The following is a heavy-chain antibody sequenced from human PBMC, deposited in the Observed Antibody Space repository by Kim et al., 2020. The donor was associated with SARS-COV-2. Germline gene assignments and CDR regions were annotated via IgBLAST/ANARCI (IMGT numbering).Heavy chain of an antibody. V-gene: IGHV3-23*01. CDR1: GFTSSSYD. CDR3: AKRPTVTGWNSYGMDV. D-gene: IGHD4-17*01. CDR2: ISGSGGST. Sequence: GGSLRLSCAASGFTSSSYDMSWVRQAPGKGLEWVSTISGSGGSTYYADSVKGRFTISRDNSKNTLYLQMNSLRAEDTAVYYCAKRPTVTGWNSYGMDVWGQGTTVTVSS. J-gene: IGHJ6*02.